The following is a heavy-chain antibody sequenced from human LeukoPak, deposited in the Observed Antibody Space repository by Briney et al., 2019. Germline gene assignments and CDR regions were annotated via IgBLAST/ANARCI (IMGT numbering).Heavy chain of an antibody. Sequence: GGSLRLSCAASGFTFSSYSMNWVRQAPGKGLEWVSSISSSGSYIYYADSVKGRFTISRDNAKNSLYLQMNSLRAEDTAVYYCAGPRYSSSWYGYFQHWGQGTLVTVSS. J-gene: IGHJ1*01. V-gene: IGHV3-21*01. CDR1: GFTFSSYS. CDR2: ISSSGSYI. CDR3: AGPRYSSSWYGYFQH. D-gene: IGHD6-13*01.